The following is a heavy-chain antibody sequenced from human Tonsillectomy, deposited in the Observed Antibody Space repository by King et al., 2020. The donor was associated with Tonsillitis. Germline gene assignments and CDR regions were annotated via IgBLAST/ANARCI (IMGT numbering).Heavy chain of an antibody. CDR1: GFTFSSYG. Sequence: VQLVESGGGVVQPGRSLTLSCVASGFTFSSYGMHWVRQAPGKGLEWVAVISYDGSNKYYADSVKGRFTISRDNSKNTLYLQMNSLRAEDTAVYYCAKDARGWLVYYFDYWGQGTLVTVSS. CDR3: AKDARGWLVYYFDY. J-gene: IGHJ4*02. D-gene: IGHD6-19*01. V-gene: IGHV3-30*18. CDR2: ISYDGSNK.